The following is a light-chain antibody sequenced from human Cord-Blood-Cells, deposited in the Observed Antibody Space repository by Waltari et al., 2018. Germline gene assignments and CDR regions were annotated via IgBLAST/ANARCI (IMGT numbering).Light chain of an antibody. Sequence: QSALTQPASVPGSPGQSLTISCTGTRSDVGGYIYASWYQQHPGKSPKLMIYDYSKRPSGVSNRVSGSKSGNTASLTISGLQAEDEADDYCSSYTSSSTLVFGGGTKLTVL. CDR1: RSDVGGYIY. CDR2: DYS. CDR3: SSYTSSSTLV. J-gene: IGLJ3*02. V-gene: IGLV2-14*01.